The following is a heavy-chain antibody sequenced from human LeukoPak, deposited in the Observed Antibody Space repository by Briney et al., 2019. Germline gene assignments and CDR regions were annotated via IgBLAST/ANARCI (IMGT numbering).Heavy chain of an antibody. CDR2: ISSSSSYI. CDR3: ARGAPIDYINGFFDY. D-gene: IGHD4-11*01. V-gene: IGHV3-21*01. J-gene: IGHJ4*02. Sequence: PGGSLRLSCAASGFTFSSYSMNWVRQAPGKGLEWVSSISSSSSYIYYADSVKGRFTISRDNAKNSLYLQMNILRAEDTAVYYCARGAPIDYINGFFDYWGQGTLVTVSS. CDR1: GFTFSSYS.